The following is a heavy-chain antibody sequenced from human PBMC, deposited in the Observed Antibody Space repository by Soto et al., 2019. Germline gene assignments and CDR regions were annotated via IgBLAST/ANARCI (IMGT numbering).Heavy chain of an antibody. CDR1: GFLFSSYE. Sequence: PGGSLRLSCAASGFLFSSYEMNWVRQAPGKGLEWISYISSVGSMTYYADSVKGRFTISRDNAKNSLYLQMNRLRAEDTAVYYCAKEATTPNNSDYSGQGILVTVSS. D-gene: IGHD1-26*01. V-gene: IGHV3-48*03. CDR2: ISSVGSMT. CDR3: AKEATTPNNSDY. J-gene: IGHJ4*02.